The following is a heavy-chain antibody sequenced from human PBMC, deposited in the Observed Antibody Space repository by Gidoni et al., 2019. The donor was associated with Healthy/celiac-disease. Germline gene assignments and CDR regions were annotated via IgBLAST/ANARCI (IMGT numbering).Heavy chain of an antibody. CDR2: IKQDGSEK. D-gene: IGHD2-15*01. CDR1: GFPFSSYW. V-gene: IGHV3-7*01. J-gene: IGHJ6*02. Sequence: VQLVESGGGLVQPGGSLRLSCAASGFPFSSYWMSWVRQAPGKGLEWVANIKQDGSEKYYVDSVKGRFTIARDNAKNSLYLQMNSLRAEDTAVYYCAIDHSVVVVAADYYYYYCMDVWGQGTTVTVSS. CDR3: AIDHSVVVVAADYYYYYCMDV.